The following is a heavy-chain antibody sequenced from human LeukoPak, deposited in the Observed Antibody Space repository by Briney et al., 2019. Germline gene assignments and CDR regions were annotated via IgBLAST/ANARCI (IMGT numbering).Heavy chain of an antibody. CDR1: GGSISSGSYY. Sequence: PSQTLSLTCTVSGGSISSGSYYWGWIRQPPGKGLEWIGSIYYSGSTYYNPSLKSRVTISVDTSKNQFSLKLSSVTAADTAVYYCARDYGSGNYWAFDYWGQGTLVTVSS. J-gene: IGHJ4*02. D-gene: IGHD3-10*01. V-gene: IGHV4-39*07. CDR3: ARDYGSGNYWAFDY. CDR2: IYYSGST.